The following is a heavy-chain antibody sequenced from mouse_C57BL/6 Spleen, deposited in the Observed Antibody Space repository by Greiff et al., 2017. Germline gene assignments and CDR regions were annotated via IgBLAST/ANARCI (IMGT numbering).Heavy chain of an antibody. CDR2: IWRGGST. V-gene: IGHV2-5*01. J-gene: IGHJ1*03. D-gene: IGHD2-4*01. CDR1: GFSLTSYG. Sequence: VMLVESGPGLVQPSQSLSITCTVSGFSLTSYGVHWVRQSPGKGLEWLGVIWRGGSTDYNAAFMSRLSITKDNSKSQVFFKMNSLQADDTAIYXCAKRDDYDGLYFDVWGTGTTVTVSS. CDR3: AKRDDYDGLYFDV.